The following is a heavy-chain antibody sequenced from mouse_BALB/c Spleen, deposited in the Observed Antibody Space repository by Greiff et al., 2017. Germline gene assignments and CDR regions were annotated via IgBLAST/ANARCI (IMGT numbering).Heavy chain of an antibody. CDR2: ILPGSGST. D-gene: IGHD4-1*01. Sequence: QVQLQQSGAELMKPGASVKISFKATGYTFSSYWIEWVKQRPGHGLEWIGEILPGSGSTNYNEKFKGKATFTADTSSNTAYMQLSSLTSEDPAVYYCARAWDGAMDYWGQGTSVTVSS. J-gene: IGHJ4*01. V-gene: IGHV1-9*01. CDR3: ARAWDGAMDY. CDR1: GYTFSSYW.